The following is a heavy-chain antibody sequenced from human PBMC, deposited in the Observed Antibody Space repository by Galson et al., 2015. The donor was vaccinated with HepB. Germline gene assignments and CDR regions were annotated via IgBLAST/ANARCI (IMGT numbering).Heavy chain of an antibody. V-gene: IGHV4-34*01. CDR1: GGSFSGYY. D-gene: IGHD3-10*01. CDR3: ARGTPRVRGVIVRRRGGEMDV. Sequence: ETLSLTCAVYGGSFSGYYWSWIRQPPGKGLEWIGEINHSGSTNYNPSLKSRVTISVDTSKNQFSLKLSSVTAADTAVYYCARGTPRVRGVIVRRRGGEMDVWGQGTTVTVSS. J-gene: IGHJ6*02. CDR2: INHSGST.